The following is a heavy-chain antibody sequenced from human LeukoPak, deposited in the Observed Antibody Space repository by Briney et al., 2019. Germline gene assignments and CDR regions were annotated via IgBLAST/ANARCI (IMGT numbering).Heavy chain of an antibody. CDR3: ASHRRSHGAEY. CDR2: VYYTGST. J-gene: IGHJ4*02. CDR1: GGSFEHYF. Sequence: SETLSLTCTVSGGSFEHYFWSWIRQPPGKGLEFLGYVYYTGSTDYSPSLKSRLTFSADTAKNQFSLKLRSVTAADTAVYYCASHRRSHGAEYWGQGTLVTVSS. V-gene: IGHV4-59*01. D-gene: IGHD5-18*01.